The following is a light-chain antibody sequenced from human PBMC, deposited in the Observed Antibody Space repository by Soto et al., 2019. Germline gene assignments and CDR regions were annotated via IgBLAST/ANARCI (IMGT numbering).Light chain of an antibody. CDR2: GAS. V-gene: IGKV3-15*01. Sequence: EKVLTQSPATLSLSPGERATLSCRASQSVNTFLAWYQRKPGQAPRLVIYGASTRATGIHARFSGSGSGTEFTLTISSLQSEDFAVYYCQQYINWPSWTFGQGTKVEVK. CDR3: QQYINWPSWT. CDR1: QSVNTF. J-gene: IGKJ1*01.